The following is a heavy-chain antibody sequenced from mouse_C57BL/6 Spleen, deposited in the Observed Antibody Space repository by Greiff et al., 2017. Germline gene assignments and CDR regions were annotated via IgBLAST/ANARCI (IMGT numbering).Heavy chain of an antibody. V-gene: IGHV1-26*01. CDR2: INPNNGGT. J-gene: IGHJ3*01. Sequence: VQLQQSGPELVKPGASVKISCKASGYTFTDYYMNWEKQSLGKSLEWIGDINPNNGGTSYNQKFKGKATLTVDKSSSTAYMELRSLTSEDSAVYYCAHDGYQAWFAYWGQGTLVTVSA. CDR1: GYTFTDYY. D-gene: IGHD2-3*01. CDR3: AHDGYQAWFAY.